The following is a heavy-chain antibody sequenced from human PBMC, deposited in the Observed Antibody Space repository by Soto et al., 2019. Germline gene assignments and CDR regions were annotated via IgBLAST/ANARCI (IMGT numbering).Heavy chain of an antibody. Sequence: VQVLESGGGLVQPGGSLRLSCAATGFTFSDFAMSWVRQAPGKGLEWVSRIYGGGNGPHYADSVKGRVTISRDNSKSTLYLQMNSLRAEDTAVYYCANMGGMDTWAYSFDYWGQGTLVTVSS. CDR2: IYGGGNGP. J-gene: IGHJ4*02. CDR3: ANMGGMDTWAYSFDY. D-gene: IGHD5-18*01. CDR1: GFTFSDFA. V-gene: IGHV3-23*01.